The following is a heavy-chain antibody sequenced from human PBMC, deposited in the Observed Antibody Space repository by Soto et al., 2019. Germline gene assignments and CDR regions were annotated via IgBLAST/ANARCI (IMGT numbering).Heavy chain of an antibody. V-gene: IGHV1-69*02. Sequence: ASVKVSCKASGGTFSSYTISWVRQAPGQGLEWMGRIIPILGIANYAQKFQGRVTITADKSTSTAYMELRSLRSDDTAVYYCARLGTMVRGVNVYGMDVWGQGTTVTVSS. CDR1: GGTFSSYT. CDR2: IIPILGIA. CDR3: ARLGTMVRGVNVYGMDV. J-gene: IGHJ6*02. D-gene: IGHD3-10*01.